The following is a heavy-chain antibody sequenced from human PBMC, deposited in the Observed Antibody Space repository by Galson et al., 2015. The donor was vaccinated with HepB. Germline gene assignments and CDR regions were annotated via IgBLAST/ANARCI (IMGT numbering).Heavy chain of an antibody. CDR1: GFTFNNYV. CDR2: ISYDGSTK. J-gene: IGHJ6*02. V-gene: IGHV3-30*04. D-gene: IGHD2-2*01. CDR3: ARALLVVPAAVHTYYYGMDV. Sequence: SLRLSCAASGFTFNNYVTHWVRQAPGKGLEWVAVISYDGSTKYYANSVKGRFTISRDNSKNTLYLQMNSLRAEDTAVYYCARALLVVPAAVHTYYYGMDVWGQGTTVTVSS.